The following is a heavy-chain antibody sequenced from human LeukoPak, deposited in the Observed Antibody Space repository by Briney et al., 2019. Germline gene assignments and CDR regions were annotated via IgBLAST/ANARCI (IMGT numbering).Heavy chain of an antibody. CDR2: FDPEDGET. J-gene: IGHJ4*02. CDR3: ARDLIVDTVMGLFDY. V-gene: IGHV1-24*01. CDR1: GYTLTELS. Sequence: ASVKVPCKVSGYTLTELSMHRVRQAPGKGLEWMGGFDPEDGETIYAQKFQGRVTMTEDTSTDTAYMELSSLRSEDTAVYYCARDLIVDTVMGLFDYWGQGTLVTVSS. D-gene: IGHD5-18*01.